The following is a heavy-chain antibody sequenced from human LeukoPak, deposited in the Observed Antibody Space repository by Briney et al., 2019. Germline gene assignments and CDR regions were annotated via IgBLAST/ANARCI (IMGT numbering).Heavy chain of an antibody. V-gene: IGHV4-34*01. CDR2: INHSGTT. Sequence: PSETLSLTCAVYGGSFSGYYWSWVRQTPGKGLEWIGEINHSGTTNYNPSLKSRLTISVDTAKNQFSLNLSSLTAADTAVYYCASNGPLLSDTSRYYFDSWGQGTLVTVSS. J-gene: IGHJ4*02. CDR1: GGSFSGYY. CDR3: ASNGPLLSDTSRYYFDS. D-gene: IGHD3-22*01.